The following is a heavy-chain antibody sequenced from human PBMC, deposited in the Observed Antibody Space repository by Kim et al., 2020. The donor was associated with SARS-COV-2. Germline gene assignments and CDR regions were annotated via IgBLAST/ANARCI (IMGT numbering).Heavy chain of an antibody. CDR2: INHSGST. J-gene: IGHJ4*02. CDR1: GGSFSGYY. CDR3: AGRVKTAFDY. D-gene: IGHD5-18*01. Sequence: SETLSLTCAAYGGSFSGYYWSWIRQPPGKGLEWIGEINHSGSTNYNPSPKSRVTISVNTSTNQFSLKLSTVTAADTAVVYCAGRVKTAFDYWGQGTLVTV. V-gene: IGHV4-34*01.